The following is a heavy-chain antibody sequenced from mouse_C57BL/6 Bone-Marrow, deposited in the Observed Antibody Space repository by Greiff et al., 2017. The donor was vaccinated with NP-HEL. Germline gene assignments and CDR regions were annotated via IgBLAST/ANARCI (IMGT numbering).Heavy chain of an antibody. V-gene: IGHV1-82*01. D-gene: IGHD2-4*01. CDR2: IYPGDGDT. J-gene: IGHJ3*01. CDR3: APLIYYDYDVGFAY. Sequence: QVQLKQSGPELVKPGASVKISCKASGYAFSSSWMNWVKQRPGKGLEWIGRIYPGDGDTNYNGKFKGKATLTADKSSSTAYMQLSSLTSEDSAVYFCAPLIYYDYDVGFAYWGQGTLVTVSA. CDR1: GYAFSSSW.